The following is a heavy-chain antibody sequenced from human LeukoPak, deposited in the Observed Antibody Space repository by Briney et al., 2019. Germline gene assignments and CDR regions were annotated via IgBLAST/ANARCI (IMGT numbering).Heavy chain of an antibody. J-gene: IGHJ5*02. Sequence: GASVKVSCKASGGTFSSYAISWVQQAPGQGLEWMGGIIPIFGTANYAQKFQGRVTITTDESTSTAYMELSSLRSEDTAVYYCARGVLDWAKCSSTSCYSWFDPWGQGTLVTVSS. CDR1: GGTFSSYA. V-gene: IGHV1-69*05. CDR3: ARGVLDWAKCSSTSCYSWFDP. CDR2: IIPIFGTA. D-gene: IGHD2-2*01.